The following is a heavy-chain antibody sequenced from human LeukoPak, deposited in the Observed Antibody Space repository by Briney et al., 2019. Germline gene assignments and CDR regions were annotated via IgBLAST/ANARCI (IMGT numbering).Heavy chain of an antibody. CDR1: GFTFSSYG. D-gene: IGHD2-15*01. V-gene: IGHV3-23*01. CDR2: ISDSGGST. CDR3: AKFGGTSYSNYFDY. Sequence: GGSLRLSCAASGFTFSSYGMTWVRQAPGKGLEWVSTISDSGGSTPYADSVKGRFTISRDNSKNTLYLQMDSLRAEDTAVYYCAKFGGTSYSNYFDYWGQGTLVTVSS. J-gene: IGHJ4*02.